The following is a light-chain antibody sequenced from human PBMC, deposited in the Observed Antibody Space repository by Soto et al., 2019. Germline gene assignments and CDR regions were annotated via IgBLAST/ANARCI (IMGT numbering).Light chain of an antibody. J-gene: IGKJ5*01. CDR3: HKSYSTPHM. V-gene: IGKV1-39*01. CDR2: AAS. Sequence: DIQMTQSPSSLAASLGDRVTITCRASQSISSYLNWYQQKPGKAPKLLIYAASSLQSGVPSRFSVSVSGTDFHLTTITVNPGDFANYSCHKSYSTPHMFGHGTPLGL. CDR1: QSISSY.